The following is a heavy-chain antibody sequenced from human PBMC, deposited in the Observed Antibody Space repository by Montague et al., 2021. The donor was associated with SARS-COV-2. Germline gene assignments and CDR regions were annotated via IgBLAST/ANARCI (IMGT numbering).Heavy chain of an antibody. CDR1: GDSVAMVSPA. CDR3: ARTSASSDY. V-gene: IGHV6-1*01. Sequence: CAISGDSVAMVSPARNWVRQSPARGLERLGGTYYRSKWYNDYAVSVKSRITINPDTSKNQISLQLNSVTPEDTAVYYCARTSASSDYWGQGTLVTVSS. J-gene: IGHJ4*02. CDR2: TYYRSKWYN. D-gene: IGHD1-26*01.